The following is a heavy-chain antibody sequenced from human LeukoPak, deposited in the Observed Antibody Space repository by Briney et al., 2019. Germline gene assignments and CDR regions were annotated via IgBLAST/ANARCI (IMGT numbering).Heavy chain of an antibody. Sequence: PSGTLALTCAVSGYSISRGYFWGWIRPPTGEAREWCGSIYHSGSTYYNPSLKSRVTISVATSKNQFSLKLSSVTAEDTAVYYCARQTYYDFWSGYYRLYAFDIWSQGTMVTVSS. CDR3: ARQTYYDFWSGYYRLYAFDI. CDR2: IYHSGST. CDR1: GYSISRGYF. D-gene: IGHD3-3*01. J-gene: IGHJ3*02. V-gene: IGHV4-38-2*01.